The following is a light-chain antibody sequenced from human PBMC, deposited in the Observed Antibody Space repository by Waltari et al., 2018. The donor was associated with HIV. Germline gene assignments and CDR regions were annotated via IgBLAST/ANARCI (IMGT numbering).Light chain of an antibody. CDR3: QQYGSSPPYT. J-gene: IGKJ2*01. CDR1: QSVSISY. Sequence: ESVLTQSPGTLSLSPGERATLYCRASQSVSISYLAWYQQKPGQAPRLLIYGASSRATGIPDRFSGSGSGTDFTLTISRLEPEDFAVYYCQQYGSSPPYTFGQGTKLDIK. CDR2: GAS. V-gene: IGKV3-20*01.